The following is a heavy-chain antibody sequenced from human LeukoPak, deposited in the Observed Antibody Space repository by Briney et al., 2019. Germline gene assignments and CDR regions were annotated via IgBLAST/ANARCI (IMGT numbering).Heavy chain of an antibody. CDR3: ARTVRGIVMPHKAFDI. CDR2: IKQDGSET. J-gene: IGHJ3*02. D-gene: IGHD1-26*01. Sequence: PGGSVRLSCVASGFTLSNYWMSWVRQAPGKGLEWVANIKQDGSETYYVDSVKGRFTVSRDNAKNSLYLQISSLRVEDAAVYYCARTVRGIVMPHKAFDIWGQGTMVTVSS. V-gene: IGHV3-7*01. CDR1: GFTLSNYW.